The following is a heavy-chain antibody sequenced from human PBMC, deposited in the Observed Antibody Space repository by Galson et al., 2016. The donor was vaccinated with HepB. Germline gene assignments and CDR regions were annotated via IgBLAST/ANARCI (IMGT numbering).Heavy chain of an antibody. J-gene: IGHJ6*02. CDR3: AKDPSSGWYKYYHGRAV. CDR1: GFSFNSYG. V-gene: IGHV3-33*06. Sequence: SLRLSCAASGFSFNSYGMHWVRQAPDKGLEWVAFIWHDGSNKYYADSVKGRFTISRDNSKNTLYRQMNSLRAEDTAVYHCAKDPSSGWYKYYHGRAVWGQGTAVTV. CDR2: IWHDGSNK. D-gene: IGHD6-19*01.